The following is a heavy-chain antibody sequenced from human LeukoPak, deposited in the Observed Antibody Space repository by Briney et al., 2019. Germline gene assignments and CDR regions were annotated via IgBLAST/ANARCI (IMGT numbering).Heavy chain of an antibody. CDR2: IYHSGST. Sequence: SETLSLTCAVSGGSISSSNWWSWVRQPPGKGLEWIGEIYHSGSTNYNPSLKSRVTISVVKSKNQFSLKLSSVTAADTAVYYCASRLKSGSYYWFDPWGQGTLVTVSS. V-gene: IGHV4-4*02. CDR3: ASRLKSGSYYWFDP. D-gene: IGHD1-26*01. J-gene: IGHJ5*02. CDR1: GGSISSSNW.